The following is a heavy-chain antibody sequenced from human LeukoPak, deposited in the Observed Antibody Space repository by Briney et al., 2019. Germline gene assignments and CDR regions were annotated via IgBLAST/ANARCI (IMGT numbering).Heavy chain of an antibody. D-gene: IGHD1-26*01. V-gene: IGHV1-18*04. J-gene: IGHJ4*02. CDR2: ITTYNGYT. CDR3: ARLSGSYYIFDY. Sequence: ASVKVSCKASGYTFTGHSIHWVRQSPGQGLEWMGWITTYNGYTNYAQKFQGRVTMTTDTSTSTAYMELRSLRSDDAAVYYCARLSGSYYIFDYWGQGTLVTVSS. CDR1: GYTFTGHS.